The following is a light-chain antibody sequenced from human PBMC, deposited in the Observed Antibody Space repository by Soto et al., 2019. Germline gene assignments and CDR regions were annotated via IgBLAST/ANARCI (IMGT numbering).Light chain of an antibody. J-gene: IGLJ1*01. CDR3: VAWDGSLNGYV. V-gene: IGLV1-44*01. Sequence: QSVLTQPPSASGTPGQRVSISCSGRASDIGTNTVNWYQQFPGTAPKLLLHSNDQRPSGVPDRFSGSKSGTSAFLAISGLQSEDEADYYCVAWDGSLNGYVFGTGTKLTVL. CDR1: ASDIGTNT. CDR2: SND.